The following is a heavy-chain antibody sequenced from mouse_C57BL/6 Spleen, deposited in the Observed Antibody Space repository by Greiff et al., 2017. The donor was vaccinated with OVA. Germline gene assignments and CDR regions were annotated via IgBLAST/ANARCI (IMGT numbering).Heavy chain of an antibody. Sequence: VQLQQSGPGLVKPSQSLSLTCSVTGYSITSGYYWNWIRQFPGNKLEWMGYISYDGSNNYNPSLKNRISITRDTSKNQFFLKLNSVTTEDTATYYCAREDYGTPGAMDYWGQGTSVTVSS. CDR1: GYSITSGYY. CDR3: AREDYGTPGAMDY. CDR2: ISYDGSN. J-gene: IGHJ4*01. D-gene: IGHD1-1*01. V-gene: IGHV3-6*01.